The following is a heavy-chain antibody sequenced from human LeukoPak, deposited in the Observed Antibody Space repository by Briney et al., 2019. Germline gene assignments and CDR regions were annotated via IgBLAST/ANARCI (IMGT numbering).Heavy chain of an antibody. V-gene: IGHV3-9*03. CDR3: AKGPTYSSSSLFDY. Sequence: PGGSLRLSCAASGFTFHDYAMHWVRQAPGKGLEWVSGISWNGGTIDYADSVKGRFTISRDNAKNSLYLQMNSLRPEDMALYYCAKGPTYSSSSLFDYWGQGIQVAVSS. D-gene: IGHD6-6*01. CDR1: GFTFHDYA. J-gene: IGHJ4*02. CDR2: ISWNGGTI.